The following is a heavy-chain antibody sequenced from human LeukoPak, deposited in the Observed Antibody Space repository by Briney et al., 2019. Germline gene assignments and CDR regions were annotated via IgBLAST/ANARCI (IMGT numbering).Heavy chain of an antibody. CDR1: GGSISSYF. V-gene: IGHV4-4*07. Sequence: SETLSLTCTVSGGSISSYFWTWIRQPAGKGLEWIGRFYTSGNTNYNPSLKSRVTMSVDTSKNQFSLKLSSVTAADTAVYYCARGIRFLEWLFRNWFDPWGQGTLVTVSS. CDR3: ARGIRFLEWLFRNWFDP. CDR2: FYTSGNT. D-gene: IGHD3-3*01. J-gene: IGHJ5*02.